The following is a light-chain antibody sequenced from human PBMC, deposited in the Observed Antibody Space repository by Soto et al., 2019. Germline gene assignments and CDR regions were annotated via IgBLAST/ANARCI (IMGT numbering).Light chain of an antibody. Sequence: EIGLKQSPATLSLSQRERATLSCRASQSVSSYLAWYQQKPGQAPRLLIYDASNRATGIPARFSGSGSGTDFTLTISSLEPEDFAVYYCQQRSNWPLTFGGGTKVDIK. V-gene: IGKV3-11*01. CDR3: QQRSNWPLT. CDR2: DAS. CDR1: QSVSSY. J-gene: IGKJ4*01.